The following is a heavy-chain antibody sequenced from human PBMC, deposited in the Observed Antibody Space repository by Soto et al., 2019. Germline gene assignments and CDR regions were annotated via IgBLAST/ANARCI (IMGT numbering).Heavy chain of an antibody. CDR1: GFTFSSFA. D-gene: IGHD3-16*01. J-gene: IGHJ4*02. V-gene: IGHV3-33*07. Sequence: GGSLRLSCVASGFTFSSFAMYWYRQAPGKGLEWVALIWFDGSLKYYADSVEGRFTISRDNSENTLYLQMNSLRAEDTAVYYCAREVAYGLRTKLPRDFWGRGALVTVSS. CDR2: IWFDGSLK. CDR3: AREVAYGLRTKLPRDF.